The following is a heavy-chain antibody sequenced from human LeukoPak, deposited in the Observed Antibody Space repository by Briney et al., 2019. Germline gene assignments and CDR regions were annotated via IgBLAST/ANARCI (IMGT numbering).Heavy chain of an antibody. D-gene: IGHD2-8*01. CDR2: INHSGST. Sequence: GGSXXGYYWRWLRQPRGKGVEWIGEINHSGSTNYNPSLKRRVTISVDKCKKQFSLKKRYVKAAGKGVEYCAXDLRPXHCTTHCYTFDYWGQGTLVTVSS. CDR1: GGSXXGYY. J-gene: IGHJ4*02. V-gene: IGHV4-34*01. CDR3: AXDLRPXHCTTHCYTFDY.